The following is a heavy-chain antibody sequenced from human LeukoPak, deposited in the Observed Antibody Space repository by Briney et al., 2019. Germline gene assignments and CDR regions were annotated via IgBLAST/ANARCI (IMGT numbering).Heavy chain of an antibody. V-gene: IGHV4-59*01. J-gene: IGHJ6*03. Sequence: SETLSLTCTVSGGSISSYYWSWIRQPPGKGLEWIGYIYYSGSTNYNPSLKSRVTISVDTSKNQFSLKLSSVTAADTAVYYCARENYYYYMDVWGKGTTVTVSS. CDR3: ARENYYYYMDV. CDR1: GGSISSYY. CDR2: IYYSGST.